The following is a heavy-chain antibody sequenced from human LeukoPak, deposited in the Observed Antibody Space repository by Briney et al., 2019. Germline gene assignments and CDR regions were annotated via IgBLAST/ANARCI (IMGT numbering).Heavy chain of an antibody. CDR2: INHSGST. Sequence: SETLSLTCAVYGGSFSGYYWSWIRQPPGKGLEWIGEINHSGSTYYNPSLKSRLTISIDTSKNQFSLRLRSVTAADTAVYYCARVSSVWVNDYYYYMDVWGKGTTVTVAS. D-gene: IGHD1-1*01. V-gene: IGHV4-34*01. CDR1: GGSFSGYY. CDR3: ARVSSVWVNDYYYYMDV. J-gene: IGHJ6*03.